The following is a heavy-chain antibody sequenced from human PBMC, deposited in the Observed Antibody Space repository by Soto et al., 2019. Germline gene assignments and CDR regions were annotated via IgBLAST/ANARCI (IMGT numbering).Heavy chain of an antibody. J-gene: IGHJ5*02. D-gene: IGHD6-19*01. Sequence: ASVKVSCKASGYTFTSYGISWVRQAPGQGPEWMGWINSYNGNTNYAQKLQGRVTMTTDTSTSTAYMELRSLRSDDTAVYYCAREPVAGIWFDPWGQGTLVTVYS. CDR3: AREPVAGIWFDP. CDR2: INSYNGNT. CDR1: GYTFTSYG. V-gene: IGHV1-18*01.